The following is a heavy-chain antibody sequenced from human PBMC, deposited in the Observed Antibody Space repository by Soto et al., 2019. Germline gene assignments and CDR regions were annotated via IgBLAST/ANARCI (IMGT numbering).Heavy chain of an antibody. J-gene: IGHJ6*02. CDR1: GFTFGDYW. CDR3: ASQRVSYAMDV. CDR2: MNQDGSEK. V-gene: IGHV3-7*05. Sequence: EVQLVESGGGLVQPGGSLRLSCTVSGFTFGDYWMTWGRQAPGKGLEWVANMNQDGSEKYYVDSVQGRFAISRDNAKNSLYLQMHSLSAEEMAVYFCASQRVSYAMDVWGQGTTVSVSS.